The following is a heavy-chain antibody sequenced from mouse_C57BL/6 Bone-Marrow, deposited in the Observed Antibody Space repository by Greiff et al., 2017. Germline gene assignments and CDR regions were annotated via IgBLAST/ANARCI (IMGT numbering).Heavy chain of an antibody. CDR2: TRYNGSN. V-gene: IGHV3-6*01. CDR3: ARDWMDY. J-gene: IGHJ4*01. Sequence: EVQLQQSGAGLVKPSPSLSLSCSATGYSFTSGYYWYWIRQFPGNNLEWVGYTRYNGSNNYNPSIKKRTSITRDTSKNQFFLKLNSVTTEDTATYYCARDWMDYWGQGTSVTVSS. CDR1: GYSFTSGYY.